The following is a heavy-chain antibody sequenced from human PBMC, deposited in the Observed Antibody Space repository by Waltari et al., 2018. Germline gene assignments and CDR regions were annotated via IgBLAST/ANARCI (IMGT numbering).Heavy chain of an antibody. CDR1: GASITTRHW. V-gene: IGHV4-4*02. Sequence: QVQLQESGPGLVTPSRTLSLTCAVSGASITTRHWWNWFRQSPGKGLELIGEISHCRFTNYNPSLEGRISISLDESKNQFSLQLSSVTAADAAMYYCATVIAGCSASSCYLDSWGQGTLVTVSS. J-gene: IGHJ4*02. CDR2: ISHCRFT. D-gene: IGHD2-15*01. CDR3: ATVIAGCSASSCYLDS.